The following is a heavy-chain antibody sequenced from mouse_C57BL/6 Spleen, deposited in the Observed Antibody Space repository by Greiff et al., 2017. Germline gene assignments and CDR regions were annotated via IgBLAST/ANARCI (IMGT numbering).Heavy chain of an antibody. CDR2: ISSAGDYI. CDR1: GFTFSSYA. CDR3: KRDDVLRDDMDF. V-gene: IGHV5-9-1*02. J-gene: IGHJ4*01. D-gene: IGHD2-3*01. Sequence: EVKLVASGAGLVKPGGSLKLSCAASGFTFSSYAMSWVRQTPEKRLEWVAYISSAGDYIYYAATVKGRFTISRDNARNTLYLQMSSLKSEDTAMYYCKRDDVLRDDMDFWGQGTSVTVSS.